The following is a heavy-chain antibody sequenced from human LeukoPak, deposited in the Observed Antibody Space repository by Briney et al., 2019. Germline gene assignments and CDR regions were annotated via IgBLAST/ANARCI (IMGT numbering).Heavy chain of an antibody. CDR3: ARATDSTSSPRY. J-gene: IGHJ4*02. CDR2: ISAYNGKT. Sequence: ASVKVSCKASVYTFTSDGISWVRQAPGQGLEWMGWISAYNGKTNYAQKLQGRVTMTTDTSTSTAYMELRSLRSDDTAVYYCARATDSTSSPRYWGQGTLVTVSS. D-gene: IGHD6-13*01. V-gene: IGHV1-18*01. CDR1: VYTFTSDG.